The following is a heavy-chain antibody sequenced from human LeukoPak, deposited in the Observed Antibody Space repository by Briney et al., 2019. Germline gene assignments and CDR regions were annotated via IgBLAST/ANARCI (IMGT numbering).Heavy chain of an antibody. CDR2: IYSDGRT. V-gene: IGHV3-53*01. D-gene: IGHD6-19*01. CDR1: GFTVINTY. Sequence: GGSLRLSRAASGFTVINTYMSWVRQALGKGLDSVSVIYSDGRTYYADSVKGRFTISRDNSKNTLYLQMNSLRAEDTATYYCTRDPTDSGLGDYWGQGTPVTVSS. J-gene: IGHJ4*02. CDR3: TRDPTDSGLGDY.